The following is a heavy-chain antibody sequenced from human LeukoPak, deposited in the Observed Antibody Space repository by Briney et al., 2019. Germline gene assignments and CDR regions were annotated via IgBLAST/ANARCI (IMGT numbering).Heavy chain of an antibody. CDR3: ARGRLAFYYYYMDV. V-gene: IGHV3-21*01. CDR1: GFSFSSYS. J-gene: IGHJ6*03. Sequence: GGSLRLSCAASGFSFSSYSMNWVRRAPGKGLEWVSAISGSSSYIYYADSVKGRFTISRDNAKNSLYLQMNSLRAEDTAVYYCARGRLAFYYYYMDVWGKGTTVTVSS. CDR2: ISGSSSYI.